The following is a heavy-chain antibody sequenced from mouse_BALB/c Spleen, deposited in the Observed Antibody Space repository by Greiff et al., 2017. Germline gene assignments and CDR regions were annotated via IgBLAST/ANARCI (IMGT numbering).Heavy chain of an antibody. D-gene: IGHD1-1*02. CDR3: ARQDGALFAY. CDR1: GFTFSSYG. V-gene: IGHV5-6*01. CDR2: ISSGGSYT. J-gene: IGHJ3*01. Sequence: EVKLMESGGDLVKPGGSLKLSCAASGFTFSSYGMSWVRQTPDKRLEWVATISSGGSYTYYPDSVKGRFTISRDNAKNTLYLQMSSLKSEDTAMYYCARQDGALFAYWGQGTLVTVSA.